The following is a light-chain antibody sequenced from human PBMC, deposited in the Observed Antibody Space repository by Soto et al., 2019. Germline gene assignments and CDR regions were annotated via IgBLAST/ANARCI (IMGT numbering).Light chain of an antibody. Sequence: EIVLTQSPGTLSLSPGERATLSCRASQSVSSSYLAWYQQKPGQAPRLLIYDASSRATGIPDRFSGSGSGTGFTLTISRLEPEDFAVYYCQQYGSSSYTFGQGTKLEIK. V-gene: IGKV3-20*01. J-gene: IGKJ2*01. CDR3: QQYGSSSYT. CDR2: DAS. CDR1: QSVSSSY.